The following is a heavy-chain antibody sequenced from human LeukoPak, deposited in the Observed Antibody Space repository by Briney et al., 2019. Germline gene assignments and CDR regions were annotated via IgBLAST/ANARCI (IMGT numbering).Heavy chain of an antibody. Sequence: SETLSLTCTVSGASITSYYWIWIRQPPGKGLEWNGYIYNTGSTSYNPSLNSRVTISEDTSKNQFSLKLSSVTAADTAVYYCARGGDYDFWSGYSNYYYMDVWGKGTTVTVSS. V-gene: IGHV4-59*01. J-gene: IGHJ6*03. D-gene: IGHD3-3*01. CDR2: IYNTGST. CDR3: ARGGDYDFWSGYSNYYYMDV. CDR1: GASITSYY.